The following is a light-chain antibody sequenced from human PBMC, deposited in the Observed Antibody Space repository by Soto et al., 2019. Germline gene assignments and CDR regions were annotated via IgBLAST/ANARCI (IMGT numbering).Light chain of an antibody. CDR1: QSISSW. CDR3: QQYNSYWT. V-gene: IGKV1-5*01. J-gene: IGKJ1*01. CDR2: DAS. Sequence: DIQMTQSPSTLSASVGDRVTITCRASQSISSWLAWYQQKPGKAPKLLIYDASSLESGVPSRFSRRGSVTEFAITISRLQRDDLASYFCQQYNSYWTFGQGTKVDIK.